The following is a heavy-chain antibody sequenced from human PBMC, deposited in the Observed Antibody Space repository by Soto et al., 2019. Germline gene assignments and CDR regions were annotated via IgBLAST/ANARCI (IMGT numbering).Heavy chain of an antibody. V-gene: IGHV4-39*01. CDR2: INYSGTT. J-gene: IGHJ5*02. Sequence: QLQLQESGPGLVTPSETLSLTCTVSGGSISSSSYYWAWIRQPPGKGLEWIGSINYSGTTYYIAAPKSRVTISIDTSKNQFSLRLNSVTAADTAVYYCARLVACSGGSCRFDPWGQGTLVTVSS. CDR1: GGSISSSSYY. CDR3: ARLVACSGGSCRFDP. D-gene: IGHD2-15*01.